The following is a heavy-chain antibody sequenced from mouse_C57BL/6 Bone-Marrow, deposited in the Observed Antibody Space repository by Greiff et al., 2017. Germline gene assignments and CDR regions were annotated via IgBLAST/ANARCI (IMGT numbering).Heavy chain of an antibody. D-gene: IGHD3-1*01. CDR2: IDPSDSYT. Sequence: QVQLQQPGAELVKPGASVKLSCKASGYTFTSYWMQWVKQRPGQGLEWIGEIDPSDSYTNYNQKFKGKATLTVDTSSSTAYMQLSRLTSEDSAVYYCVTARDTAWFAYWGQGTLVTVSA. CDR3: VTARDTAWFAY. J-gene: IGHJ3*01. CDR1: GYTFTSYW. V-gene: IGHV1-50*01.